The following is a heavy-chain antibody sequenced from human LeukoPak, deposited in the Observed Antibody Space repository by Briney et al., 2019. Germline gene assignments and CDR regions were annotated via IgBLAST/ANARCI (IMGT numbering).Heavy chain of an antibody. CDR1: GFTFSGYG. CDR2: IWSNGITK. J-gene: IGHJ4*02. D-gene: IGHD2-2*01. Sequence: PGGSLRLSCAASGFTFSGYGMHWVRQAPGKGLEWVAVIWSNGITKHYADSVKGRFTISRDNSKSTLYLQMNSLTAEDTAIYYCARDASLYADDYWSQGTLVTVSS. CDR3: ARDASLYADDY. V-gene: IGHV3-33*01.